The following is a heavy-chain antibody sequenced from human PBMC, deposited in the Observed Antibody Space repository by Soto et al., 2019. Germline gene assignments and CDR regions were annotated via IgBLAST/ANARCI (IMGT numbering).Heavy chain of an antibody. Sequence: SETLSLTCTVSGGSISSGGYYWIWIRHHPGKGLEWIGYIYYGGSTYYNPSLKSRATISGDTSKNQFSLKLSSVTAADTAVYYCARGGYYYENSGQNAYDYWGQGILVTVSS. CDR1: GGSISSGGYY. J-gene: IGHJ4*01. CDR2: IYYGGST. V-gene: IGHV4-31*03. CDR3: ARGGYYYENSGQNAYDY. D-gene: IGHD3-22*01.